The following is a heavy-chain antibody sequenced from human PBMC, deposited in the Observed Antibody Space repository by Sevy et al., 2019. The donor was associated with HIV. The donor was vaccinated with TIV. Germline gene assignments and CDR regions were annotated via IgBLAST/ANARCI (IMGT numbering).Heavy chain of an antibody. CDR2: ISGSDHTI. V-gene: IGHV3-11*01. CDR1: GFTFSDFY. CDR3: ARDHVKDGDLGDYYYFAMDL. J-gene: IGHJ6*02. Sequence: GGSLRLSCAASGFTFSDFYMSWIRQAPGKGLEWISYISGSDHTIDYANSVKGRFTISRDNDKNSLYLQMNSLRAEDTAVYYCARDHVKDGDLGDYYYFAMDLWGQGTTVTVSS. D-gene: IGHD4-17*01.